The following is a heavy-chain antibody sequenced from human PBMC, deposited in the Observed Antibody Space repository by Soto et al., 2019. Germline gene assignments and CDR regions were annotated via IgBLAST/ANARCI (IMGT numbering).Heavy chain of an antibody. D-gene: IGHD3-3*01. CDR1: GFTFGSYA. J-gene: IGHJ4*02. CDR2: ISGSGGST. V-gene: IGHV3-23*01. CDR3: AKDSSRFLYYDFWSGYYRFDY. Sequence: PGGSLRLSCAASGFTFGSYAMSWVRQAPGKGLEWVSAISGSGGSTYYADSVKGRFTISRDNSKNTLYLQMNSLRDEDTAVYYCAKDSSRFLYYDFWSGYYRFDYWGQGTLVTVSS.